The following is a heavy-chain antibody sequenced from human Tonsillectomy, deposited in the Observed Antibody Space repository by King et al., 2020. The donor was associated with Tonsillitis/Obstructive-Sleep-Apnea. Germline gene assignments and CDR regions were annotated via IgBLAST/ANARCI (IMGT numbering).Heavy chain of an antibody. CDR1: GFTFSNYD. J-gene: IGHJ2*01. V-gene: IGHV3-13*01. D-gene: IGHD3-3*01. CDR2: IGSAGHT. CDR3: ARAISSDLDL. Sequence: VQLVESGGGLVQPGGSLRLSCIASGFTFSNYDMHWVRQATGKGLEWVSAIGSAGHTYYPGSVKGRFTISRENAKNSLYLQMSSLRAGDTAVYYCARAISSDLDLWGRGTLVTVSS.